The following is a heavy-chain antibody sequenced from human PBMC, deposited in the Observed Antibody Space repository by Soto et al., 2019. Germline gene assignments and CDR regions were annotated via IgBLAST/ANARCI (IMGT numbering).Heavy chain of an antibody. J-gene: IGHJ4*02. Sequence: GGSLRLSCAASGFTFSSYAMSWVRQAPGKGLEWVSAISGSGGSTYYADSVKGRFTISRDNSKNTLYLQMNSRRAEDTAVYYCATTFYGDYVRYFEYWGQGTLVTVSS. V-gene: IGHV3-23*01. CDR2: ISGSGGST. D-gene: IGHD4-17*01. CDR3: ATTFYGDYVRYFEY. CDR1: GFTFSSYA.